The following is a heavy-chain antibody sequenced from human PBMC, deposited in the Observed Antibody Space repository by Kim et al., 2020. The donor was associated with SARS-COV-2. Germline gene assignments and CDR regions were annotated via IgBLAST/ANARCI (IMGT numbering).Heavy chain of an antibody. CDR2: ISYDGSNK. CDR3: AKGGGLERTNAFDI. D-gene: IGHD1-7*01. Sequence: GGSLRLSCAASGFTFSSYGMHWVRQAPGKGLEWVAVISYDGSNKYYADSVKGRFTISRDNSKNTLYLQMNSLRAEDTAVYYCAKGGGLERTNAFDIWGQG. V-gene: IGHV3-30*18. CDR1: GFTFSSYG. J-gene: IGHJ3*02.